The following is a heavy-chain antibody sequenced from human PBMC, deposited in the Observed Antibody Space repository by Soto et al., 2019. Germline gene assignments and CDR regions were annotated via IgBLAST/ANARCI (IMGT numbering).Heavy chain of an antibody. CDR3: ARGSPWYYGSGHNLFDY. D-gene: IGHD3-10*01. V-gene: IGHV3-13*01. J-gene: IGHJ4*02. Sequence: EVQLVESGGGLVQPGGSLRLSCAASGFTFSSYDMHWVRQATGKGLEWVSAIGTAGDTYYPGSVKGRFTISRENAKNSLYLQMNSLRAGDTAVYYCARGSPWYYGSGHNLFDYWGQGTLVTVSS. CDR2: IGTAGDT. CDR1: GFTFSSYD.